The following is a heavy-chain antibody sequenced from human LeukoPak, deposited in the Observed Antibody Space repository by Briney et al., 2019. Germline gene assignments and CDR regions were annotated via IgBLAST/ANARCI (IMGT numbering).Heavy chain of an antibody. CDR3: ARGPQMYYDFRSGYQDEASDV. Sequence: GGSLRLSCAASGLTFSSNYMSWVRQAPGKGLEWVSVIYSGGSTYYADSVKGRFTISRDNSKDTLYLQMNIIRAEDTAVDDCARGPQMYYDFRSGYQDEASDVWGQGTMVTVSS. J-gene: IGHJ3*01. CDR1: GLTFSSNY. V-gene: IGHV3-66*02. D-gene: IGHD3-3*01. CDR2: IYSGGST.